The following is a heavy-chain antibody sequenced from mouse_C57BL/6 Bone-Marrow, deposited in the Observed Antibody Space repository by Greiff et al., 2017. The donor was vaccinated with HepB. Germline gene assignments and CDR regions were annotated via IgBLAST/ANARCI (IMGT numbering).Heavy chain of an antibody. CDR1: GYAFSSYW. Sequence: VQLVESGAELVKPGASVKISCKASGYAFSSYWMNWVKQRPGKGLEWIGQIYPGDGDTNYNGKFKGKATLTADKSSSTAYMQLSSLTSEDSAVYFCARYDYDEGFAYWGQGTLVTVSA. V-gene: IGHV1-80*01. CDR3: ARYDYDEGFAY. CDR2: IYPGDGDT. J-gene: IGHJ3*01. D-gene: IGHD2-4*01.